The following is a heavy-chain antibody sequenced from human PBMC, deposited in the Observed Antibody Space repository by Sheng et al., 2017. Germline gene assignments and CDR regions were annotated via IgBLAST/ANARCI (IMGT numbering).Heavy chain of an antibody. D-gene: IGHD1-26*01. CDR2: IYTSGST. CDR3: ARDLSGSYGAFDI. J-gene: IGHJ3*02. CDR1: GGSISSGSYY. Sequence: QVQLQESGPGLVKPSQTLSLTCTVSGGSISSGSYYWSWIRQPAGKGLEWIGHIYTSGSTNYNPSLKSRVTISVDTSKNQFSLKLSSVTAADTAVYYCARDLSGSYGAFDIWGQGTMVTVSS. V-gene: IGHV4-61*09.